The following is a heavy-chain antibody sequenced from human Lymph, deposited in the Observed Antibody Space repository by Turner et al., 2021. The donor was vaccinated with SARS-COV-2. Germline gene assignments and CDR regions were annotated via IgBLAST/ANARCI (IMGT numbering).Heavy chain of an antibody. V-gene: IGHV3-30-3*01. CDR1: GFTFSSYA. CDR3: ARDSGYEHYYFDY. CDR2: ISDDGSNK. Sequence: QVQLVESGGGVVQPGRSLRLSCAASGFTFSSYAMHWVRQAPGKGLEWVAVISDDGSNKYYADSVKGRFTISRDNSKNTLYLQMNSLRAEDTAVYYCARDSGYEHYYFDYWGQGTLVTVSS. D-gene: IGHD5-12*01. J-gene: IGHJ4*02.